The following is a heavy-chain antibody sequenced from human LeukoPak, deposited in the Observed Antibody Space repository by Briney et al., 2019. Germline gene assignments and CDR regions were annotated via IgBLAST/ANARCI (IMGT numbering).Heavy chain of an antibody. Sequence: GGSLRLSCVASGFTFDDYAMYWVRQAPGKGLEWVSGISWDSGNIVYADSVKGRFTISRDNAKNSLYLQMNSLRAEDTALYYCAKGGYSYASNFDYWGQGTLVTVSS. CDR2: ISWDSGNI. D-gene: IGHD5-18*01. CDR3: AKGGYSYASNFDY. J-gene: IGHJ4*02. V-gene: IGHV3-9*01. CDR1: GFTFDDYA.